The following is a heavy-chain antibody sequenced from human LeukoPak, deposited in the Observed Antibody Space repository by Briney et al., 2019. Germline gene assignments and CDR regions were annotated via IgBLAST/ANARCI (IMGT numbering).Heavy chain of an antibody. Sequence: ASVKVSCKASGYTFTGHYMHWVRQAPGQGPEWMGWINPNSGGTNYAQKFQGRVTMTRDTSISTAYMELSGLRSDDTAVYYCARCSTPHWIFDAFDIWGQGTMVTVSS. CDR3: ARCSTPHWIFDAFDI. V-gene: IGHV1-2*02. CDR2: INPNSGGT. CDR1: GYTFTGHY. J-gene: IGHJ3*02. D-gene: IGHD1-1*01.